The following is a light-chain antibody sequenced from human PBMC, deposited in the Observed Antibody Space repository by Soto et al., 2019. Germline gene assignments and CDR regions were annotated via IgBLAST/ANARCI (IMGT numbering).Light chain of an antibody. CDR1: SSNIGNNY. CDR3: GTWDSSLSVGV. Sequence: QSVLTQPPSVSAAPGQKVTISCSGSSSNIGNNYVSWYQQLPGTAPKLLIYDNSNRPSGIPDRFSGSKSGTSATLGITGLQTGDEADYYCGTWDSSLSVGVFGGGTKVTVL. J-gene: IGLJ3*02. CDR2: DNS. V-gene: IGLV1-51*01.